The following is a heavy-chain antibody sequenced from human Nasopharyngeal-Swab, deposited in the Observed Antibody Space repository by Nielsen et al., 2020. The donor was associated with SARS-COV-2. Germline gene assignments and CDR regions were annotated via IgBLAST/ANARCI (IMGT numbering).Heavy chain of an antibody. CDR3: ARDRGYSYGDPLSYFDY. Sequence: PGKGLEWIGEINHSGSTNYNPSLKSRVTMSVDTSTDQFSLKLRSVTAADTAVYYCARDRGYSYGDPLSYFDYWGQGTLVTVSS. J-gene: IGHJ4*02. V-gene: IGHV4-34*13. D-gene: IGHD5-18*01. CDR2: INHSGST.